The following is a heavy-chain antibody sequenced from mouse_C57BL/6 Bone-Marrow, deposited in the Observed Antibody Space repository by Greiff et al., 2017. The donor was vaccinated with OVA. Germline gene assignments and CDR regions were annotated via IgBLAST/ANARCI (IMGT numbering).Heavy chain of an antibody. D-gene: IGHD1-1*01. CDR3: TPTTVVDYFDY. CDR1: GFNIKDYY. J-gene: IGHJ2*01. V-gene: IGHV14-1*01. CDR2: IDPEDGDT. Sequence: VHVKQSGAELVRPGASVKLSCTASGFNIKDYYMHWVKQRPEQGLEWIGRIDPEDGDTEYAPKFQGKATMTADTSSNTAYLQLSSLTSEDTAVYYCTPTTVVDYFDYWGQGTTLTVSS.